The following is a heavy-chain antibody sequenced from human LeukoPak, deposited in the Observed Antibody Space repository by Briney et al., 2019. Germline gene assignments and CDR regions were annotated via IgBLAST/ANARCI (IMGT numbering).Heavy chain of an antibody. D-gene: IGHD6-13*01. CDR3: ARDARQQLVERFDY. J-gene: IGHJ4*02. CDR1: GFTFSRYW. CDR2: ISSSGSTI. Sequence: GGSLRLSCAVSGFTFSRYWMTWVRQAPGKGLEWVSYISSSGSTIYYADSVKGRFTISRDNAKNSLYLQMNSLRAEDTAVYYCARDARQQLVERFDYWGQGTLVTVSS. V-gene: IGHV3-48*04.